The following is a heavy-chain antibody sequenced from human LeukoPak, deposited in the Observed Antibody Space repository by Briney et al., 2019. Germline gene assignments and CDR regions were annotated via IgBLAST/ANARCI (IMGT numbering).Heavy chain of an antibody. CDR3: ARERDGRFFDY. J-gene: IGHJ4*02. CDR2: INQDGSEK. CDR1: GLTFRSYW. Sequence: GGSLRLSCAVSGLTFRSYWMSWVRQAPEKGLEWVANINQDGSEKYFVDSVKGRFTISRDNAKNSLHLQMNTLRGEDTAVYYCARERDGRFFDYWGQGTLVTVSS. V-gene: IGHV3-7*01. D-gene: IGHD5-24*01.